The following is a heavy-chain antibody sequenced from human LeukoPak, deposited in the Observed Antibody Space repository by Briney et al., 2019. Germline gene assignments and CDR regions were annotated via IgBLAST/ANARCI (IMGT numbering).Heavy chain of an antibody. V-gene: IGHV1-2*02. J-gene: IGHJ4*02. D-gene: IGHD3-10*01. CDR3: ARDTDTGNDYGSGSYYSPPGY. CDR2: INPNSGGT. CDR1: GYTFTGYY. Sequence: ASVKVSCKASGYTFTGYYMHWVRQAPGQGLEWMGWINPNSGGTNYAQKFQGRVTVTTDTFTSIAYMELRSLRSDDTVMYHCARDTDTGNDYGSGSYYSPPGYWGQGTLVTVSS.